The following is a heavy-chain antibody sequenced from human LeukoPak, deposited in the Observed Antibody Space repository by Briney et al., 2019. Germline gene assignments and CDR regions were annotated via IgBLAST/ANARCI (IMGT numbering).Heavy chain of an antibody. V-gene: IGHV5-51*01. D-gene: IGHD5-24*01. Sequence: GESLKTSCKGSGYSFTSYWIGWVRQMPGKGLEWVGIIYPGDSDTRYSPSFQGQVTISADKSISTAYLQWSSLKASDTAMYYCARISRDGYNAYYYYYMDVWGKGTTVTVSS. CDR2: IYPGDSDT. CDR3: ARISRDGYNAYYYYYMDV. CDR1: GYSFTSYW. J-gene: IGHJ6*03.